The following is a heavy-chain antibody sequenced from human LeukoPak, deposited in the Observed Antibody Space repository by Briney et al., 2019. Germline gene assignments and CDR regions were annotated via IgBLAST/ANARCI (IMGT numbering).Heavy chain of an antibody. V-gene: IGHV3-7*03. J-gene: IGHJ4*02. D-gene: IGHD3-16*01. CDR2: INQYRSEK. CDR3: ARSGSFRGRFDY. Sequence: GGSLRLSCAPSGFTFSSYWMSWVRPAPGRGLEWVANINQYRSEKYYVESVKGRFTISRDNAKNSLYLQMNSLRAEDTAVYYCARSGSFRGRFDYWGQGTLVTASS. CDR1: GFTFSSYW.